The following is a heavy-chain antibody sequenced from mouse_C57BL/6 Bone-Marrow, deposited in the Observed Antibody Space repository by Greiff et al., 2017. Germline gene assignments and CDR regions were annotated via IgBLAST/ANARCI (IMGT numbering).Heavy chain of an antibody. CDR3: AREVYYYGSSPYYYAMDY. V-gene: IGHV1-81*01. CDR2: LYPRSGNT. Sequence: QVQLQQSGAELARPGASVKLSCKASGYTFTSYGISWVKQRTGQGLEWIGELYPRSGNTYYNEKFKGKATLTADKSSRQAYLELRSLTSEDSAVYCCAREVYYYGSSPYYYAMDYWGQGTSVTVSS. J-gene: IGHJ4*01. CDR1: GYTFTSYG. D-gene: IGHD1-1*01.